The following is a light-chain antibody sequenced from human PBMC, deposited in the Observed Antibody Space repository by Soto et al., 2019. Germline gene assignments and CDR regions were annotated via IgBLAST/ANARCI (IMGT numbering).Light chain of an antibody. Sequence: DIQMTQAPSTLSASVGDRVTITCRASHTISTSLAWYQQKPGKAPKLLIYLASTLQSGVPARFSGSGSATEFTLSISSLQPDDFATYYCQQYGTSSRTFGQGTKVDI. CDR3: QQYGTSSRT. V-gene: IGKV1-5*03. J-gene: IGKJ1*01. CDR1: HTISTS. CDR2: LAS.